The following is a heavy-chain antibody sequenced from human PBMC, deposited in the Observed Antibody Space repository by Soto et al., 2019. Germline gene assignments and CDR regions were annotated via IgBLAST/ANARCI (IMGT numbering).Heavy chain of an antibody. Sequence: PSETLSLTCTVSGGSISSYHWSWIRQPPGKGLEWIGYIYYSGSTNYNPSLKSRVTISVDTSKNQFSLKLSSVTAADTAVYYCARVGCSGGSCYSARYYYYYYMDVWGKGTTVTVSS. J-gene: IGHJ6*03. CDR1: GGSISSYH. CDR2: IYYSGST. D-gene: IGHD2-15*01. V-gene: IGHV4-59*01. CDR3: ARVGCSGGSCYSARYYYYYYMDV.